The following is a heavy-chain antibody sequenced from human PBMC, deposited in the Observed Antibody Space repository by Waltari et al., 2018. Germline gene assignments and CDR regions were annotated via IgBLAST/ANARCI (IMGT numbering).Heavy chain of an antibody. J-gene: IGHJ4*02. D-gene: IGHD3-10*01. CDR1: GASIRSTSYY. V-gene: IGHV4-39*01. CDR3: VYGSGSYYISNFDY. CDR2: IYYSGST. Sequence: QLQLQESGPGLVKPSETLSLTCTVSGASIRSTSYYWGWIRQPPGKGLEWIGGIYYSGSTYYNPSLKSRVSISVDTSKIQFSLKLSSVTAADTAVYYCVYGSGSYYISNFDYWGQGTLVTVSS.